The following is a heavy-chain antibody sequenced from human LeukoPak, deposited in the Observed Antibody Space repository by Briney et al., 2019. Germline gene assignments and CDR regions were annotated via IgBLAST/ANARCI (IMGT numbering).Heavy chain of an antibody. CDR2: TYYSGST. Sequence: SETLSLTCTVSGGSISSYYWSWIRQPAGKGLEWIGYTYYSGSTNYNPSLKSRVTISVDTSKNQFSLKLSSVTAADTAVYYCARHHYGYPYGMDVWGQGTTVTVSS. CDR3: ARHHYGYPYGMDV. D-gene: IGHD4-17*01. J-gene: IGHJ6*02. V-gene: IGHV4-59*01. CDR1: GGSISSYY.